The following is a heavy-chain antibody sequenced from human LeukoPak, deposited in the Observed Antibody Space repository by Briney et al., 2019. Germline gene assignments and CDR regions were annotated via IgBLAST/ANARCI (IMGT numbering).Heavy chain of an antibody. CDR1: GFTFSSYA. CDR3: TRVLYYYGSGKGYYYMDV. V-gene: IGHV3-49*04. D-gene: IGHD3-10*01. CDR2: IRGKDYGGTT. J-gene: IGHJ6*03. Sequence: GGSLRLSCAASGFTFSSYAMSWVRQAPGKGLEWVSFIRGKDYGGTTEYAASVKGRFTISRDASKSIAYLQMNSLKTEDTAVYYCTRVLYYYGSGKGYYYMDVWGKGTTVTISS.